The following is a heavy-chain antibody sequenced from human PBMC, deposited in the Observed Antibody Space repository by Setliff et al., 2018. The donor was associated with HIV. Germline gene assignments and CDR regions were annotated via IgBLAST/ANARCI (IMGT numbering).Heavy chain of an antibody. J-gene: IGHJ4*02. Sequence: KTSETLSLTCTVSGGSISSYYWSWIRQPAGKGLEWIGRIYTSGSTNYNPSLKSRVTMSVDTSENQFSLRLSSVTAADTAVYYCARQLDYTNGRYFDYWGPGTLVTVSS. D-gene: IGHD4-4*01. CDR1: GGSISSYY. CDR2: IYTSGST. CDR3: ARQLDYTNGRYFDY. V-gene: IGHV4-4*07.